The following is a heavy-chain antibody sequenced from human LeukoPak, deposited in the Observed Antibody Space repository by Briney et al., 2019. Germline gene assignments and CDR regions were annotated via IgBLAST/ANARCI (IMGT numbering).Heavy chain of an antibody. D-gene: IGHD3-22*01. J-gene: IGHJ6*03. CDR1: GGSISSGSYY. V-gene: IGHV4-61*02. Sequence: PSETLSLTCTVSGGSISSGSYYWSWLRQPAGKGLEWIGRIYSSGSTNYNPSLKSRVTISVDTSKNQFSLKLSSVTAADTAVYYCTRGSIAYYYMDVWGKGTTVTISS. CDR2: IYSSGST. CDR3: TRGSIAYYYMDV.